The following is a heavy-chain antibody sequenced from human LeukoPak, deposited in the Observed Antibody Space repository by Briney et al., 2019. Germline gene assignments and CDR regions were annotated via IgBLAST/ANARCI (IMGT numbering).Heavy chain of an antibody. V-gene: IGHV4-31*03. CDR1: GGSISSGGYY. D-gene: IGHD3-10*01. CDR2: IYYSGST. Sequence: KASQTLSLTCTVSGGSISSGGYYWSWIRQHPGKGLEWIGYIYYSGSTYYNPSLKSRVTISVDTSKNQFSLKLSSVTAADTAMYYCARVRYYGSGEEIDPWGQGTLVTVSS. CDR3: ARVRYYGSGEEIDP. J-gene: IGHJ5*02.